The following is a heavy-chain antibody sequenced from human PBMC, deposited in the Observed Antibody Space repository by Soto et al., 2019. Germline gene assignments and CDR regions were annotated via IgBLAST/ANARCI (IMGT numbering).Heavy chain of an antibody. J-gene: IGHJ4*02. V-gene: IGHV3-7*03. D-gene: IGHD2-2*01. CDR2: IKFDGSEK. Sequence: GGSLRLSCEASGFTFSDYLMSWVRQAPGKGPEWVANIKFDGSEKQYVDSVRGRFTISRDNSRNSLFLQMNSLRVGDTAVYYCVKDGGYCSSSTCYSPRNHYFDSWGQGTLVTVSS. CDR3: VKDGGYCSSSTCYSPRNHYFDS. CDR1: GFTFSDYL.